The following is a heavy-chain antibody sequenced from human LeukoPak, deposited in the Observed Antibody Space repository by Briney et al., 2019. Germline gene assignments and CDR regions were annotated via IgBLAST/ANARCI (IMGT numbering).Heavy chain of an antibody. V-gene: IGHV4-59*01. CDR1: GGSISSYY. Sequence: PSETLSLTCTVSGGSISSYYWSWIRQPPGKGLEWIGYIYYSGSTNYNPSLKSRVTISVDTSKNQFSLKLSSVTAADTAVYYCARDSTDVGLDYWGQGTLVTVSS. CDR3: ARDSTDVGLDY. CDR2: IYYSGST. J-gene: IGHJ4*02. D-gene: IGHD3-16*01.